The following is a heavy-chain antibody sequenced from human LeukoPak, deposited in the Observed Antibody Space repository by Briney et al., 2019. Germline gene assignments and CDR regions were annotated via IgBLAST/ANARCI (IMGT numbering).Heavy chain of an antibody. CDR3: ASASIAATGAPYYYYGMDV. Sequence: GESLKISCKGSGYSFTNYWIGWVRQMPGKGLEWMGIIYPGDSDTRYSPSFQGQVTISADKSISTAYLQWSSLKASDTAIYYCASASIAATGAPYYYYGMDVWGQGTTVTVSS. J-gene: IGHJ6*02. D-gene: IGHD6-13*01. CDR1: GYSFTNYW. CDR2: IYPGDSDT. V-gene: IGHV5-51*01.